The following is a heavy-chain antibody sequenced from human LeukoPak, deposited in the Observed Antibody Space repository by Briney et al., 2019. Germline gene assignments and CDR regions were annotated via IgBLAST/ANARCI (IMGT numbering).Heavy chain of an antibody. V-gene: IGHV5-10-1*01. CDR2: MDPSDSYS. J-gene: IGHJ4*02. CDR3: ARRCSSNSCPFEY. D-gene: IGHD2-2*01. CDR1: GYSFTSYW. Sequence: GEFLKISCKGSGYSFTSYWITWVRQMPGKGLEWMGRMDPSDSYSNYSPSFQGHVTISADKSISTAYLQWSSLKASDTAMYYCARRCSSNSCPFEYWGQGTLVTVSS.